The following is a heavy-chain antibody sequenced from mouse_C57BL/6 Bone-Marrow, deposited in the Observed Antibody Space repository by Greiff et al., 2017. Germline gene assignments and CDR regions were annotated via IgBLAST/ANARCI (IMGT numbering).Heavy chain of an antibody. V-gene: IGHV1-9*01. CDR2: ILPGSGGT. CDR1: GFTFTDYC. Sequence: QVQLQQSGAELMKPGASVKFSCTATGFTFTDYCIDWVKQRPGQGLEWIGEILPGSGGTNYTEKFKGKATFTTDTSSNTAYLQLRSLTTEDSAIYYCARCGYGMDYWGQGTSVTVSS. J-gene: IGHJ4*01. CDR3: ARCGYGMDY.